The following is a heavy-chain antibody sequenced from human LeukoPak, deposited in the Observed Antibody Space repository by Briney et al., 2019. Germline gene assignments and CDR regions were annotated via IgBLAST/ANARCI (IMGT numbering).Heavy chain of an antibody. CDR2: IYTSGST. CDR3: ARAEGHDYGDFRFDY. Sequence: PSETLSLTCTVSGGSISSGSYYWSWIRQPAGKGLEWIGRIYTSGSTNYNPSLKSRVTISVDTSKNQFSLKLSSVTAADTAVYYRARAEGHDYGDFRFDYWGQGTLVTVSS. CDR1: GGSISSGSYY. V-gene: IGHV4-61*02. J-gene: IGHJ4*02. D-gene: IGHD4-17*01.